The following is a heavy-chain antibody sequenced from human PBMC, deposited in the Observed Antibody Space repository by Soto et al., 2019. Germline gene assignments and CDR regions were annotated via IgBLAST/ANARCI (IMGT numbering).Heavy chain of an antibody. CDR1: GFTFSSYA. V-gene: IGHV3-23*01. J-gene: IGHJ5*02. D-gene: IGHD4-4*01. Sequence: GGSLRLSCAASGFTFSSYAMTWVRQAPGKGLEWVSTIDNSGGITYYADSAKGRFTISRDNSKNTLYLQMNSLRAEDTAVYYCAKDWTTVTPLNWFDPWGQGTLVTVSS. CDR3: AKDWTTVTPLNWFDP. CDR2: IDNSGGIT.